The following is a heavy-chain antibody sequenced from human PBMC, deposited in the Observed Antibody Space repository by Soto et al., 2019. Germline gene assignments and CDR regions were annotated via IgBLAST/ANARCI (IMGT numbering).Heavy chain of an antibody. CDR2: ISSSGSTM. V-gene: IGHV3-11*01. CDR3: ARESYDFWSGYLAPYYYDYMDV. CDR1: GFTFSDYY. D-gene: IGHD3-3*01. Sequence: QVQLVESGGGLVKPGGSLRLSCAASGFTFSDYYMSWIRQAPGKGLEWVSYISSSGSTMYYADSVKGRFTISRDNTKNSLYLQINSLRAEDTAVYYCARESYDFWSGYLAPYYYDYMDVWGKGTTVTVSS. J-gene: IGHJ6*03.